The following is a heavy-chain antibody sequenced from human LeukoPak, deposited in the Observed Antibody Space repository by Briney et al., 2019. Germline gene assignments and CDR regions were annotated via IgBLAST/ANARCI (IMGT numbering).Heavy chain of an antibody. Sequence: SVKVSCKASGGTFSSYAISCVRQAPGQGLEWMGRIIPIFGTANYAQKFQGRVTITTDESTSTAYMELSSLRFEDTAVYYCARDRLDSSGYDYWGQGTLVTVSS. CDR3: ARDRLDSSGYDY. D-gene: IGHD3-22*01. J-gene: IGHJ4*02. CDR1: GGTFSSYA. CDR2: IIPIFGTA. V-gene: IGHV1-69*05.